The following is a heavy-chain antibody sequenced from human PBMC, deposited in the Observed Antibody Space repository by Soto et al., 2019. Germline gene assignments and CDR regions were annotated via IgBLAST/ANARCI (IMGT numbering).Heavy chain of an antibody. CDR1: GFTFSKYW. CDR2: ISSDGTTT. Sequence: GGSLRLSCAASGFTFSKYWMHWVRQAPGKGPVWVSYISSDGTTTDYADSVKGRFTISRDNAKNTLYLQMDSVRVEDTAVYYCAIQDCTNDVCLEAAVTVGGALEYWGQGAHVTVSS. CDR3: AIQDCTNDVCLEAAVTVGGALEY. J-gene: IGHJ4*02. D-gene: IGHD2-8*01. V-gene: IGHV3-74*01.